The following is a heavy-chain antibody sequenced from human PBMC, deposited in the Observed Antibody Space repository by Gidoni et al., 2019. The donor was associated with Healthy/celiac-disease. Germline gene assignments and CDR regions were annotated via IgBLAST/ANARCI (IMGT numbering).Heavy chain of an antibody. J-gene: IGHJ3*02. CDR1: GFTFDDYG. CDR2: INWNGGST. Sequence: EVQLVESGGGVVRPGGSLRLSCAASGFTFDDYGMSWVRQAPGKGLEWVSGINWNGGSTGYADSVKGRFTISRDNAKNSLYLQMNSLRAEDTALYYCARDSGDIVATIGVGAFDIWGQGTMVTVSS. D-gene: IGHD5-12*01. V-gene: IGHV3-20*04. CDR3: ARDSGDIVATIGVGAFDI.